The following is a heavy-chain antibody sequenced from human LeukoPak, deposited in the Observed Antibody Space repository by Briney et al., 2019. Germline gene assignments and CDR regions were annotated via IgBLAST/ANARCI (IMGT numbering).Heavy chain of an antibody. V-gene: IGHV3-43*02. J-gene: IGHJ4*02. CDR2: ISGDGGST. Sequence: GGSLRLSCAASGFTFDDYAMHWVRQAPGKGLEWVSLISGDGGSTYYADSVKGRFTISRDNSKNSLYLQMNSLRTEDTALYYCAKGYYYDSSGYYIRNFYFDYWGQGTLVAVSS. CDR1: GFTFDDYA. D-gene: IGHD3-22*01. CDR3: AKGYYYDSSGYYIRNFYFDY.